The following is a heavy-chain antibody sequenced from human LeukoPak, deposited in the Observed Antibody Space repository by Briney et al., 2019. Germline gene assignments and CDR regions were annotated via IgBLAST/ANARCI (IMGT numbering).Heavy chain of an antibody. V-gene: IGHV3-23*01. Sequence: PGGSLRLSCEASGFTFTSYGMSWFRQAPGKGLEWVSSVTYSGGNTYYADSVKGRFTISRDNAKNSLYLQMNSLRAEDTAVYYCAGTFYGSGGDYWGQGTLVTVSS. CDR1: GFTFTSYG. CDR3: AGTFYGSGGDY. J-gene: IGHJ4*02. D-gene: IGHD3-10*01. CDR2: VTYSGGNT.